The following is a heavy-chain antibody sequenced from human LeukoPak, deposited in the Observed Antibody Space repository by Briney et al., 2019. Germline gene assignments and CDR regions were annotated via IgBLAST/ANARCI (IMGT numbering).Heavy chain of an antibody. CDR2: IYTSGSG. Sequence: SETLSLTCTVSGGSISTYYWSWIRQPPGKGLEWIGYIYTSGSGNYNPSLKSRVTISGDTSKNQLSLKLISVTAADTAVYSWARQPGRTISGGGVFDFWGQGILVTVSS. D-gene: IGHD3-16*01. CDR3: ARQPGRTISGGGVFDF. V-gene: IGHV4-4*09. J-gene: IGHJ4*02. CDR1: GGSISTYY.